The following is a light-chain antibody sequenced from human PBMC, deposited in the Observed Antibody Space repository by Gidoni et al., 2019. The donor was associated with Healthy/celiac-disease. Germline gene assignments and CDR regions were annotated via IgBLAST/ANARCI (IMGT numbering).Light chain of an antibody. CDR2: AAS. V-gene: IGKV1-39*01. CDR1: QSISSY. J-gene: IGKJ4*01. Sequence: DIQLNQSPSSLSASVGDRVTITCRASQSISSYLNWYQQKPGKAPKLLIYAASSLQGGVPSRFSGSGSGTDFTLTISSLQPEDFATYYCQQCYSTPLTFXGXTKVEIK. CDR3: QQCYSTPLT.